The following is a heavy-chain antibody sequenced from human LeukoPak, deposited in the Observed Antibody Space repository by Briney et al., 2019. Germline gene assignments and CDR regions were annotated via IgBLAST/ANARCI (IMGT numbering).Heavy chain of an antibody. CDR3: VKDLGSAITSALALDV. D-gene: IGHD2-15*01. Sequence: GGSLRLSCAASGFTFSSYWMNWVRQAPGKGLEWVANIKQDGTEKYYVDSVKGRFTISRDNAKNSLYLQMNSLRPDDSAVYYCVKDLGSAITSALALDVWGQGTTVTVSS. J-gene: IGHJ6*02. V-gene: IGHV3-7*03. CDR2: IKQDGTEK. CDR1: GFTFSSYW.